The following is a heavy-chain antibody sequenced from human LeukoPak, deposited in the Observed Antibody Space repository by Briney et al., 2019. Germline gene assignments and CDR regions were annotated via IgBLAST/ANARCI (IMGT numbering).Heavy chain of an antibody. D-gene: IGHD2-2*01. CDR3: AKNIRDQFLCGFNY. Sequence: PGGSLRLSCAASGFTFEASAVSWVRQAPGKGLEWVAVITGGGESTYYADSVKGRFTISRDNSKKTLFLQVNSLRAEDTAVYFCAKNIRDQFLCGFNYWGQGIVVTVSS. J-gene: IGHJ4*02. CDR2: ITGGGEST. V-gene: IGHV3-23*01. CDR1: GFTFEASA.